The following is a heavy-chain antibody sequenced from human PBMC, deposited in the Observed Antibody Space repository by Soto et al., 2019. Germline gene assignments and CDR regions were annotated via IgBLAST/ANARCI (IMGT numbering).Heavy chain of an antibody. CDR1: GFTFSSYS. V-gene: IGHV3-21*01. J-gene: IGHJ6*02. CDR3: ARATPRVRGGMDV. D-gene: IGHD2-21*01. CDR2: ISSSSSYI. Sequence: LRLSCAASGFTFSSYSMNWVRQAPGKGLEWVSSISSSSSYIYYADSVKGRFTISRDNAKNSLYLQMNSLRAEDTAVYYCARATPRVRGGMDVWGQGTTVTVSS.